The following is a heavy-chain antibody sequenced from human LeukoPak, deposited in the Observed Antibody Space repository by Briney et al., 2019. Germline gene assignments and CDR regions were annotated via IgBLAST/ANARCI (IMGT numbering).Heavy chain of an antibody. CDR3: AREPYSSSWNNWFDP. J-gene: IGHJ5*02. D-gene: IGHD6-13*01. CDR1: GGSISSYY. Sequence: SETLSLTCTVSGGSISSYYWSWIRQPAGKGLEWIGRIYTSGSTNYNPSLKSRVTMSVDTSKNQFSLKLSSVTAADTAVYYCAREPYSSSWNNWFDPWGQGTLVTVS. V-gene: IGHV4-4*07. CDR2: IYTSGST.